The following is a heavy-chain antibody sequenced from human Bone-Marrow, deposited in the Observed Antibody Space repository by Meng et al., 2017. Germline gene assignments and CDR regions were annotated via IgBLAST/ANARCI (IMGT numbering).Heavy chain of an antibody. CDR3: ARNTKEKYYDFWSGYPHYFDY. D-gene: IGHD3-3*01. Sequence: LSLTCAVSGGSISSSNWWSWVRQPPGKGLEWIGEIYHSGSTNYNPSLKSRVTISVDKSKNQFSLKLSSVTAADTAVYYCARNTKEKYYDFWSGYPHYFDYWGQGTLVTVSS. CDR1: GGSISSSNW. CDR2: IYHSGST. V-gene: IGHV4-4*02. J-gene: IGHJ4*02.